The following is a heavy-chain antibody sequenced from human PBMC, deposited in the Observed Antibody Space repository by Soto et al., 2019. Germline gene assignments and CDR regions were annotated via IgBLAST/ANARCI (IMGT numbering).Heavy chain of an antibody. Sequence: TLSLTCGVSGYSITSGFYWGWVRQSPGKGLEWIGTISYSAKTFYNPSLASRFSMAVDSSKNQFSLRLTSVTAADTALYYCTRGAGAPWVRFDSWGRGILVTVSS. V-gene: IGHV4-38-2*01. CDR1: GYSITSGFY. CDR3: TRGAGAPWVRFDS. J-gene: IGHJ4*02. D-gene: IGHD3-16*01. CDR2: ISYSAKT.